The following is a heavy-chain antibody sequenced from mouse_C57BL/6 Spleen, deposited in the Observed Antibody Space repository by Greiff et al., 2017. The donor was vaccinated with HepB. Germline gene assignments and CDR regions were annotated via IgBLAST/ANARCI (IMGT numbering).Heavy chain of an antibody. CDR2: IYPGSGST. D-gene: IGHD2-5*01. Sequence: VQLQQPGAELVKPGASVKMSCKASGYTFTSYWLTWVKQRPGQGLEWIGDIYPGSGSTNYNEKFKSKATLTVDTSSSTAYMQLSSLTSEDSAVYYCARRGYSKSVDYWGQGTSVTVSS. J-gene: IGHJ4*01. CDR1: GYTFTSYW. CDR3: ARRGYSKSVDY. V-gene: IGHV1-55*01.